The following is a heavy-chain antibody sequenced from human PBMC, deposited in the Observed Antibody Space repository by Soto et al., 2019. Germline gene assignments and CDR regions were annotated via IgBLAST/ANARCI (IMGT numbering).Heavy chain of an antibody. CDR2: ISGSGGST. CDR3: AKDGITMIVVVGEYFQH. J-gene: IGHJ1*01. CDR1: GFTFSSYA. Sequence: GGSLRLSCAASGFTFSSYAMSWVRQAPGKGLEWVSAISGSGGSTYYADSVKGRFTISRDNSKNTLYLQMNSLRAEGTAVYYCAKDGITMIVVVGEYFQHWGQGTLVTVSS. D-gene: IGHD3-22*01. V-gene: IGHV3-23*01.